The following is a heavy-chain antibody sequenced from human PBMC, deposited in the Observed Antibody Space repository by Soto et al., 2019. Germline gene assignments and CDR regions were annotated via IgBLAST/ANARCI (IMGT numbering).Heavy chain of an antibody. CDR1: GWAFGGYY. J-gene: IGHJ6*02. Sequence: ETLSITCAVYGWAFGGYYWIWIRQPPGNGLEWIGEINHSGSTNYNPSLKSRVTISVDTSKNQFSLKLSSVTAADTAVYYCARGQITMVRGVIPRRYYYYGMDVWGQGTTVTVSS. D-gene: IGHD3-10*01. V-gene: IGHV4-34*01. CDR3: ARGQITMVRGVIPRRYYYYGMDV. CDR2: INHSGST.